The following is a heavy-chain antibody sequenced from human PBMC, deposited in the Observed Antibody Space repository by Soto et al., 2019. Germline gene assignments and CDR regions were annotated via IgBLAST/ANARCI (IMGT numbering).Heavy chain of an antibody. J-gene: IGHJ4*02. CDR3: ARGITIFGVVPLYFDY. CDR1: GGSFSGYY. V-gene: IGHV4-34*01. D-gene: IGHD3-3*01. Sequence: SETLSLTCAVYGGSFSGYYWSWISQPPGKGLEWIGEINHSGSTNYNPSLKSRVTISVDTSKNQFSLKLSSVTAADTAVYYCARGITIFGVVPLYFDYWGQGTLVTVSS. CDR2: INHSGST.